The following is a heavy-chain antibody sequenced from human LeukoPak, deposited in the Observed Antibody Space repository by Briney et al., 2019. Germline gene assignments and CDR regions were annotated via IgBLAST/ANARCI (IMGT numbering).Heavy chain of an antibody. D-gene: IGHD5-18*01. V-gene: IGHV4-34*01. CDR1: GGSFSGYY. CDR3: ARRRGYSYGHHYYYYMDV. CDR2: INHSGST. J-gene: IGHJ6*03. Sequence: SETLSLTCAVYGGSFSGYYWSWIRQPPGKGLEWSGEINHSGSTNYNPSLKSRVTISVDTSKNQFSLKLSSVTAADTAVYYCARRRGYSYGHHYYYYMDVWGKGTTVTVSS.